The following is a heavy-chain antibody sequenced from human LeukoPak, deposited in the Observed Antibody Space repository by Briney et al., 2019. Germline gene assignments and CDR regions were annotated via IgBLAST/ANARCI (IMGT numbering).Heavy chain of an antibody. CDR2: ICGDGTRT. D-gene: IGHD3-16*01. V-gene: IGHV3-23*01. J-gene: IGHJ4*02. CDR1: GFSFSSYA. Sequence: GGSLRLSCAASGFSFSSYAMTWARQAPVKGLEWVSAICGDGTRTYYAGSVKGRFTISRDNSKNTLYLEMSSLRVEDTAIYYCAKWPEGAMDYFDYWGQGTLVTVSS. CDR3: AKWPEGAMDYFDY.